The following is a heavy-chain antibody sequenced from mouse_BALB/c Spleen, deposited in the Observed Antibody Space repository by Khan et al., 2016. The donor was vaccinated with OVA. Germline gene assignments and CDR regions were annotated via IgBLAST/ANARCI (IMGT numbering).Heavy chain of an antibody. CDR3: ARVYGGDFDY. CDR1: GYSITSDYA. V-gene: IGHV3-2*02. D-gene: IGHD1-1*01. CDR2: ISYSGNT. J-gene: IGHJ3*01. Sequence: EVQLQESGPGLVKPSQSLSLTCTVTGYSITSDYAWNWIRQFPGNKLEWMGFISYSGNTKYNPSLKSRFSITRDTSKNQFFLQLNSVTTEDTATYYCARVYGGDFDYWGQGTLVTVSA.